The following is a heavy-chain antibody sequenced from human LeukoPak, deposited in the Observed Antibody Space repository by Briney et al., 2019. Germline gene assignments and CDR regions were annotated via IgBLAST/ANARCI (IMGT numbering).Heavy chain of an antibody. Sequence: GGSLRLSCAASGFTFSNYWMSWVRQAPGKGLEWVANIDQDGSVKYYLDSVKGRFTISRDNAKNSLSLQMNNLRAEDTAVYYCARSESGSYFRPPNYWGRGTLVTVSS. V-gene: IGHV3-7*01. D-gene: IGHD1-26*01. J-gene: IGHJ4*02. CDR2: IDQDGSVK. CDR3: ARSESGSYFRPPNY. CDR1: GFTFSNYW.